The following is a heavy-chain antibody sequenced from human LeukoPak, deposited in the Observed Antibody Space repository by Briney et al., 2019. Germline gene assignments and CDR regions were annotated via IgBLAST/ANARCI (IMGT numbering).Heavy chain of an antibody. CDR2: IIPIFGTA. CDR1: GGTFSSYA. V-gene: IGHV1-69*13. Sequence: ASVKVSCKASGGTFSSYAISWVRQAPGQGLEWMGGIIPIFGTANYAQKFQGRVTITADESTSTAYMELSSLRSEDTAVYYCASRLDSINYYYYGMDVWGQGTTVTVSS. CDR3: ASRLDSINYYYYGMDV. J-gene: IGHJ6*02. D-gene: IGHD3-22*01.